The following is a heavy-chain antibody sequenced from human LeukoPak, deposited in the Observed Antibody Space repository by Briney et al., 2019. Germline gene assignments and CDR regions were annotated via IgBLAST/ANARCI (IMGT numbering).Heavy chain of an antibody. D-gene: IGHD2-2*01. CDR3: ARPGRYCSSTSCPPDAFDI. J-gene: IGHJ3*02. CDR2: ISAYNGNT. CDR1: GYTFTSYG. Sequence: ASVKVSCKASGYTFTSYGISWVRQAPGQGLEWMGWISAYNGNTNYAQKLQGRVTMTTDTSTSTAYMELRSLRSDDTAVYYCARPGRYCSSTSCPPDAFDIWGQGTMVTVSS. V-gene: IGHV1-18*01.